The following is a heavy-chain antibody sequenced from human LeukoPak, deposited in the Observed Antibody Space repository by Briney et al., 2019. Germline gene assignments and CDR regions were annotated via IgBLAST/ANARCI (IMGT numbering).Heavy chain of an antibody. V-gene: IGHV3-23*01. CDR1: GLTFSSYA. D-gene: IGHD2-15*01. CDR3: ARQLGYCSDGSCYFDY. J-gene: IGHJ4*02. CDR2: ISGSGGNT. Sequence: GGSLRLSCAASGLTFSSYAMSWVRQAPGKGLEWVSAISGSGGNTYYADSVKGRFTISRDNSRTTLYLQMNSLRAEDTAMYHCARQLGYCSDGSCYFDYWGQGTLVTVSS.